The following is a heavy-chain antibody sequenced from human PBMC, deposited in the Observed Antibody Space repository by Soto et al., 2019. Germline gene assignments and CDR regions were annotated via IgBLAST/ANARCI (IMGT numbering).Heavy chain of an antibody. D-gene: IGHD4-17*01. J-gene: IGHJ6*02. CDR2: IYDSGST. Sequence: SETLSLTCTVSGGSISSGDYYWSWIRQPTGKGLEWIGYIYDSGSTYYNPSLKSRVTISVDTSKNQFSLKLSSVTAADTAVYYCARDIRWVIGMDVWGQGTTVTVSS. CDR1: GGSISSGDYY. CDR3: ARDIRWVIGMDV. V-gene: IGHV4-30-4*01.